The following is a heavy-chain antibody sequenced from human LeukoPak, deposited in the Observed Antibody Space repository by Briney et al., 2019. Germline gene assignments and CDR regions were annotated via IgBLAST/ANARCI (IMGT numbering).Heavy chain of an antibody. CDR1: GFTFSSYW. Sequence: GGSLRLSRAASGFTFSSYWVQWVRQAPGKGLVWISRINSDGSSLSYADSVKGRFTISRDNAKNTVYLQMNSLRAEDTAVYYCARSRYTGSHFDYWGQGTLVTVSS. CDR2: INSDGSSL. J-gene: IGHJ4*02. D-gene: IGHD1-26*01. V-gene: IGHV3-74*01. CDR3: ARSRYTGSHFDY.